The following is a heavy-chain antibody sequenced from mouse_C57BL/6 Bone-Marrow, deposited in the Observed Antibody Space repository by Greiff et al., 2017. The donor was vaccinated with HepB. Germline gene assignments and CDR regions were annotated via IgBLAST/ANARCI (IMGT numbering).Heavy chain of an antibody. CDR2: INPYNGGT. J-gene: IGHJ1*03. Sequence: VQLQQSGPVLVKPGASVKMSCKASGYTFTDYYMNWVKQSHGKSLEWIGVINPYNGGTSYNQKFKGKATLTVDKSSSTAYMELNSLTSEDSAVYYCARRGGSSYWYFDVWGTGTTVTVSS. CDR3: ARRGGSSYWYFDV. CDR1: GYTFTDYY. V-gene: IGHV1-19*01. D-gene: IGHD1-1*01.